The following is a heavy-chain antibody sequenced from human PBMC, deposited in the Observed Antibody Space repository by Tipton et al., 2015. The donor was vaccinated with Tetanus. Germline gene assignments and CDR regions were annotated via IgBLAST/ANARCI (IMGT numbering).Heavy chain of an antibody. CDR2: IHYSGGT. D-gene: IGHD1-14*01. V-gene: IGHV4-59*01. Sequence: TLSLTCTVSGGSISGYYWNWIRQLPGKGLEWIGYIHYSGGTNYNPSLTSAVTMSVDTAKNHFSLTVNSATAADTAVYYCARETPGAGHFDSWGQGTPVPVSS. CDR3: ARETPGAGHFDS. CDR1: GGSISGYY. J-gene: IGHJ4*02.